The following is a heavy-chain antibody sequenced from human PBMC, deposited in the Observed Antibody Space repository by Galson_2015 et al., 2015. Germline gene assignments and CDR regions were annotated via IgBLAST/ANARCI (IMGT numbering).Heavy chain of an antibody. J-gene: IGHJ5*02. CDR3: AHRRSWGIAAAEGWFDP. V-gene: IGHV2-5*02. CDR1: GFSLSTSGVG. D-gene: IGHD6-13*01. Sequence: PALVKPTQTLTLTCTFSGFSLSTSGVGVGWIRQPPGKALEWLALIYWDDDKRYSPSLKSRLTITKDTSKNQVVLTMTNMDPVDTATYYCAHRRSWGIAAAEGWFDPWGQGTLVTVSS. CDR2: IYWDDDK.